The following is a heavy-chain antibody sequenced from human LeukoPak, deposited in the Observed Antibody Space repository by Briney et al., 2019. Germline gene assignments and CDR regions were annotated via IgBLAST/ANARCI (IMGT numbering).Heavy chain of an antibody. J-gene: IGHJ5*02. D-gene: IGHD3-10*01. CDR3: ARVTITMVRGVRAPRHNLFDP. CDR2: INHSGST. V-gene: IGHV4-34*01. CDR1: GGSFSGYY. Sequence: SETLSLTCAVYGGSFSGYYWSWIRQPPGKGLEWIGEINHSGSTDYNPSLKSRVTISVDTSKNRFSLKLSSVTAADTAVYYCARVTITMVRGVRAPRHNLFDPWGQGTLVTVSS.